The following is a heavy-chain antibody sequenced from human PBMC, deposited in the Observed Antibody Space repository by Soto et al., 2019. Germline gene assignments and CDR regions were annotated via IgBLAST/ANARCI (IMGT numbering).Heavy chain of an antibody. D-gene: IGHD1-26*01. V-gene: IGHV1-46*01. CDR3: ARDYGGAYFDY. CDR1: GYTFTSYY. CDR2: INPSGGST. Sequence: QDHLVQSGAEVKKPGASVKVSCKASGYTFTSYYMHWVRQAPGQGLERMGIINPSGGSTTYAQKFQGRVTMTRDTSTSTVYMELSSLRSEDTAVYYCARDYGGAYFDYWGQGTLVTVSS. J-gene: IGHJ4*02.